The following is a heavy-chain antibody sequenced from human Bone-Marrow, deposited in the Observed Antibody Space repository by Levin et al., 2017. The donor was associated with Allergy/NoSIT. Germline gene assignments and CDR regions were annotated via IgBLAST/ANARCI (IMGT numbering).Heavy chain of an antibody. V-gene: IGHV3-11*01. CDR1: GFIFSDYY. Sequence: GGSLRLSCTVSGFIFSDYYMSWIRQAPGKGLEWISSINTGSSATYYADSVKGRFTIFRDNARDSVYLQMNSLTVDDTAVYYCAREGAVDPQGEKWFDPWGQGTLVSVSS. J-gene: IGHJ5*02. D-gene: IGHD6-19*01. CDR2: INTGSSAT. CDR3: AREGAVDPQGEKWFDP.